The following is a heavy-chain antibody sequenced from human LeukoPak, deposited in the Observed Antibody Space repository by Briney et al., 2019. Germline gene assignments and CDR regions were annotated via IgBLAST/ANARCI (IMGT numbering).Heavy chain of an antibody. V-gene: IGHV4-34*08. Sequence: GSLRLSCAASGFTFSSYWMSWVRQPPGKGLEWIGEINHSGSTNYNPSLKSRVTISVDTSKNQFSLKLSSVTAADTAVYYCAVEVGSGVLVWGKGTTVTVSS. CDR2: INHSGST. J-gene: IGHJ6*04. CDR1: GFTFSSYW. CDR3: AVEVGSGVLV. D-gene: IGHD3-10*01.